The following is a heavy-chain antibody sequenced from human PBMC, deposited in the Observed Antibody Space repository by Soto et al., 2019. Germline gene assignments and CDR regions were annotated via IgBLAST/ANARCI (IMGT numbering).Heavy chain of an antibody. D-gene: IGHD2-2*03. CDR1: GFSFTNHW. V-gene: IGHV3-7*03. CDR2: IKQDGGET. CDR3: ATHGFHRDALDL. Sequence: EMQLEESGGGLVQPGGSRRLSCEASGFSFTNHWTSWVRQAPGKGLEWLANIKQDGGETYYLESVKGRFSISRDNAKDSVYLQMSGLRAEDTAVYYCATHGFHRDALDLWGQGTLVTVSS. J-gene: IGHJ3*01.